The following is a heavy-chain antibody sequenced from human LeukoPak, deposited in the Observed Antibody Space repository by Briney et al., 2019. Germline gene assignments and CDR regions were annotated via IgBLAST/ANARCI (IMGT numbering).Heavy chain of an antibody. Sequence: GGSLRLSCAASGFTFSSYAMSWVRQAPGKGLEWVSAISGCGGSTYYADSVKGRFTISRDNSKNTLYLQMNSLRAEDTAVYYCAKDRVIVGATSFDYWGQGTLVTVSS. CDR3: AKDRVIVGATSFDY. J-gene: IGHJ4*02. V-gene: IGHV3-23*01. CDR1: GFTFSSYA. D-gene: IGHD1-26*01. CDR2: ISGCGGST.